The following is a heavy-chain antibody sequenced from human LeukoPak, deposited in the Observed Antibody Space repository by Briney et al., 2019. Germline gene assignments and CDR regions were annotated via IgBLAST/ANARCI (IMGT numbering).Heavy chain of an antibody. J-gene: IGHJ4*02. D-gene: IGHD6-19*01. CDR1: GFTFSSYG. CDR2: ISYDGSNK. Sequence: GGSLRLSCAASGFTFSSYGMHWVRQAPGKGLEWVAVISYDGSNKYYADSVKGRFTISRDNSKSTLYLQMNSLRAEDTAVYYCANGAVAGYYFDYWGQGTLVTVSS. CDR3: ANGAVAGYYFDY. V-gene: IGHV3-30*18.